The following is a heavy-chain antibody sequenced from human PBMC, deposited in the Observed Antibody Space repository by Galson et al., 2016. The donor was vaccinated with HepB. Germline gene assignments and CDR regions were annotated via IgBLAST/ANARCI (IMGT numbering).Heavy chain of an antibody. D-gene: IGHD1-14*01. CDR3: ARGITGDLGPRKDAFDI. Sequence: SVTVSCKASGGTFRSHTIIWVRPAPGQGLEWMGGIIPIFVTPDYAQKLQDRVAITADESTRTVYMELSSLRSEDTAVYYCARGITGDLGPRKDAFDIWGQGTMVTVSS. V-gene: IGHV1-69*13. CDR1: GGTFRSHT. CDR2: IIPIFVTP. J-gene: IGHJ3*02.